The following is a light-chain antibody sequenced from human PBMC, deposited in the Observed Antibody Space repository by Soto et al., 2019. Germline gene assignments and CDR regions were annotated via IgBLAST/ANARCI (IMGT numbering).Light chain of an antibody. J-gene: IGLJ1*01. CDR2: DVS. V-gene: IGLV2-14*01. Sequence: QSVLTQPASVSGSPGQSITISCTGTSSDVGGYNYVSWYQQHPSKAPKLMNYDVSNRPSGVSSRFSGSKSGNTASLTISGLQAEDEADYYCSSYTSSSTLVFGTGTKLTVL. CDR1: SSDVGGYNY. CDR3: SSYTSSSTLV.